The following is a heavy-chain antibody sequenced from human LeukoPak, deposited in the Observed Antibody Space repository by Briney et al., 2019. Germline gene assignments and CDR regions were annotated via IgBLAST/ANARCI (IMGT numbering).Heavy chain of an antibody. CDR3: ARDLGQYYDASDNWFDP. CDR1: GFTFSNYW. Sequence: GGSLRLSCAASGFTFSNYWMHWGRQAPGKALMWVSRINTDGINTSYADSVKGRFTISRDNAKNTLKLKMNSLRAEDTAVYYCARDLGQYYDASDNWFDPWGQGTLVTVSS. J-gene: IGHJ5*02. D-gene: IGHD3-22*01. CDR2: INTDGINT. V-gene: IGHV3-74*01.